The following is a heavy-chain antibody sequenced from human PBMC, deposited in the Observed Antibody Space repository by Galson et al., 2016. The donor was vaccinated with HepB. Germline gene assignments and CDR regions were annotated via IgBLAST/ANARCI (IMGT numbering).Heavy chain of an antibody. CDR3: ARDLDDPNPTNDYGDD. CDR1: GFTFSSYA. Sequence: RLSCAASGFTFSSYAMHWVRQAPGKGLEWVAVISYDGSNKYYADSVKGRFTISRDNSKNTLYLQMNSLRAEDTAVYYCARDLDDPNPTNDYGDDWGQGTLVTVSS. V-gene: IGHV3-30*04. J-gene: IGHJ4*02. CDR2: ISYDGSNK. D-gene: IGHD1-14*01.